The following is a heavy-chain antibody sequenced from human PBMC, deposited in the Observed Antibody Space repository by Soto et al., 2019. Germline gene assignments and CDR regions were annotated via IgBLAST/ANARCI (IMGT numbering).Heavy chain of an antibody. CDR1: GFPFSSYA. V-gene: IGHV3-23*01. CDR2: ISGSGGST. D-gene: IGHD2-15*01. Sequence: GGSLRLSCAASGFPFSSYAMSWVRQAPGKGLEWVSAISGSGGSTYYADSVKGRFTISRDNSKNTLYLQMNSLRAEDTAVYYCAKDREDCSGGSCYSYPFEYWGQGTLVTVSS. CDR3: AKDREDCSGGSCYSYPFEY. J-gene: IGHJ4*02.